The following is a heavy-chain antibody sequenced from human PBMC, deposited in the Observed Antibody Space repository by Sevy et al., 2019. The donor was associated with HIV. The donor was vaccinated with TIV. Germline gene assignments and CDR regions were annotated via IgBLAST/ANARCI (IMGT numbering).Heavy chain of an antibody. CDR1: GFTFSSYS. CDR2: ISSSSSYI. Sequence: GGSLRLSCAASGFTFSSYSMNWVRQAPGKGLEWVSPISSSSSYIYYADSVKGRFTISRDNAKNSLYLQMNSLRAEDTAVYYCATRYSYGDYYFDYWGQGTLVTVSS. CDR3: ATRYSYGDYYFDY. D-gene: IGHD5-18*01. J-gene: IGHJ4*02. V-gene: IGHV3-21*01.